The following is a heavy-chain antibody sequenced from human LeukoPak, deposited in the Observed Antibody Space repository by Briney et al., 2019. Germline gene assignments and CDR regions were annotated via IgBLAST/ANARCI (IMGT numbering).Heavy chain of an antibody. J-gene: IGHJ4*02. CDR3: ARGDDFYGSGDYFIFNY. CDR1: GDSISTNC. D-gene: IGHD3-10*01. V-gene: IGHV4-59*01. CDR2: IHYSGST. Sequence: NPSETLSLTCSVSGDSISTNCWSWIRQPPGKGLEWIGYIHYSGSTNYSPSVKSRVAISVDTSKNQFSLMLTSVTAADTAVYYCARGDDFYGSGDYFIFNYWGRGTLVTVSS.